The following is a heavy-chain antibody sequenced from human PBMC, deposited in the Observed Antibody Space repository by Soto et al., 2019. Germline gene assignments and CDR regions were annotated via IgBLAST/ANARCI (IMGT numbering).Heavy chain of an antibody. Sequence: QVQLVQSGAEVKKPGASVKVSCKASGYTFANHGISWVRQAPGQGLEWMGWISAYNGNTNYAQNLQGRVTMTTDTSKSTAYVEGRRLRSDARPVYYCGRGVDRGRTYSDYWGQEPPSPVPS. CDR3: GRGVDRGRTYSDY. D-gene: IGHD5-12*01. J-gene: IGHJ4*02. CDR2: ISAYNGNT. V-gene: IGHV1-18*01. CDR1: GYTFANHG.